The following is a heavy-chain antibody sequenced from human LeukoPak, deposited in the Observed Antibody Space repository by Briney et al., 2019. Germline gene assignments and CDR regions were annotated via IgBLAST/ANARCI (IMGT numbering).Heavy chain of an antibody. D-gene: IGHD2-15*01. CDR3: ARDIVVVVANHDAFDI. CDR1: GYTFTSYG. CDR2: ISAYNGNT. V-gene: IGHV1-18*01. J-gene: IGHJ3*02. Sequence: GASVKVCCKASGYTFTSYGISWVRQAPGQGLEWMGWISAYNGNTNYAQKLQGRVTMTTDTSTSTAYMELRSLRSDDTAVYYCARDIVVVVANHDAFDIWGQGTMVTVSS.